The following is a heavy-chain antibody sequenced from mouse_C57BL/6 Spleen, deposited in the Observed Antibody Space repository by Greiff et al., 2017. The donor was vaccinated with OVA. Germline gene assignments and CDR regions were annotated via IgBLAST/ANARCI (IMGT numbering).Heavy chain of an antibody. D-gene: IGHD1-1*01. CDR1: GFTFSSYA. Sequence: EVKLVESGGGLVKPGGSLKLSCAASGFTFSSYAMSWVRQTPEKRLEWVATISDGGSYTYYPDNVKGRFTISRDNAKNNLYLQMSHLKSEDTAMYYCARDYYCSSYPYYWGQGTTLTVSS. J-gene: IGHJ2*01. CDR2: ISDGGSYT. V-gene: IGHV5-4*01. CDR3: ARDYYCSSYPYY.